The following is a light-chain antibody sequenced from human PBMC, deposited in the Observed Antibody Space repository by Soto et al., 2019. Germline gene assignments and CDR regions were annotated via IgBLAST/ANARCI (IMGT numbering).Light chain of an antibody. J-gene: IGKJ4*01. CDR3: QQYNHWPPLT. CDR2: GAS. CDR1: QSVGRN. Sequence: EIVMTQSPATLSVSPGERATLSCRASQSVGRNLAWYQQKPGQAPRLLLYGASTRATGIPARFSGRGSGTEFTLTITSLQSEDFAIYSCQQYNHWPPLTFGGGTKVEIK. V-gene: IGKV3-15*01.